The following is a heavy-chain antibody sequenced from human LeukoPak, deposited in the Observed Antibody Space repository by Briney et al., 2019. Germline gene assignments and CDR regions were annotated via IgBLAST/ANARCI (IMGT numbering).Heavy chain of an antibody. V-gene: IGHV4-39*07. CDR2: IFYSGST. Sequence: SETLSLTCTVSGGSISTSNYYWGWIRQPPGKGLEWIGNIFYSGSTYYSPSLRSRVTISLDTSKNQFSLKLSSVTAADTAVYYCARVGYSYGPFDYWGQGTLVTVSS. J-gene: IGHJ4*02. CDR1: GGSISTSNYY. CDR3: ARVGYSYGPFDY. D-gene: IGHD5-18*01.